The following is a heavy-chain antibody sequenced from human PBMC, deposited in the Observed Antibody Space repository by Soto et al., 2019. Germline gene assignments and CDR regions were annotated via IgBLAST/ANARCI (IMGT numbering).Heavy chain of an antibody. Sequence: SSETLSLTCTVSGGSVSSGGYYWSWIRQHPGKGLEWIGYIYYSGSTYYNPSLKSRVTISVDTSKNQFSLKLSSVTAADTAVYYCARDWRPDYYGSGDIITYYYYGMDVWGQGTTVTVSS. V-gene: IGHV4-31*03. CDR1: GGSVSSGGYY. D-gene: IGHD3-10*01. J-gene: IGHJ6*02. CDR3: ARDWRPDYYGSGDIITYYYYGMDV. CDR2: IYYSGST.